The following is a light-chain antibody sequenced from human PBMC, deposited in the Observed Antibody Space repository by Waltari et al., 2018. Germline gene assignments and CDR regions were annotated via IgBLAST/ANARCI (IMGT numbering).Light chain of an antibody. CDR1: SSDVGAYNY. CDR2: DVS. J-gene: IGLJ2*01. V-gene: IGLV2-14*03. Sequence: QSALTQPASVSGSPGQSITISCTGTSSDVGAYNYVSWYQQHPGKAPKLMIFDVSNRPSGVSNRFSDSKSGNTASLTISGLQAEDEADYYCSSYISSSTLEVFGGGTSLTV. CDR3: SSYISSSTLEV.